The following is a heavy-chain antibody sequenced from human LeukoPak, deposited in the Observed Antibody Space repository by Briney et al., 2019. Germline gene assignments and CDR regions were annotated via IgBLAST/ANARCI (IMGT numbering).Heavy chain of an antibody. D-gene: IGHD3-10*01. CDR1: GFTFSNAW. CDR3: TTESYGSGSSYYMDV. CDR2: IKSKTDGGTT. J-gene: IGHJ6*03. Sequence: GGSLRLSCAASGFTFSNAWMSWVRQAPGKGLEWVGRIKSKTDGGTTDYAAPVKGRFTISRDDSKNTLYLQMNSLKTEDTAVYYCTTESYGSGSSYYMDVWGKGTTVTVSS. V-gene: IGHV3-15*01.